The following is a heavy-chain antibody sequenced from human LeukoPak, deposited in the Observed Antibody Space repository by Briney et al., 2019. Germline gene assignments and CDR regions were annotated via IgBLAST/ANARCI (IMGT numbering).Heavy chain of an antibody. J-gene: IGHJ4*02. V-gene: IGHV4-39*01. CDR3: ARRSYDGSGYYYVDY. D-gene: IGHD3-22*01. CDR2: ISSGGST. Sequence: PSETLSLTCTVSGGSISSSGYYWGWIRQPPGKGLEWIGSISSGGSTHYIPSLKSRVTISVDTPRNQFSLKLSSVTAADTAVYYCARRSYDGSGYYYVDYWGQGTLVTVSS. CDR1: GGSISSSGYY.